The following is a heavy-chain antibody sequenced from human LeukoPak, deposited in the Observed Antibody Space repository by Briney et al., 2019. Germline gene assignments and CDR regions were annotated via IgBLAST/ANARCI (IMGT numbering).Heavy chain of an antibody. CDR2: IKQDGSEI. V-gene: IGHV3-7*01. Sequence: VGSLRLSCAASGFTFSDYWMSWVRQAPGKGLEWVANIKQDGSEIYYVASVKGRFTISRDNTKNSLYLQMNSLRAEDTAVYYCARRYFDSWGQGTLVTVSS. CDR3: ARRYFDS. CDR1: GFTFSDYW. J-gene: IGHJ4*02.